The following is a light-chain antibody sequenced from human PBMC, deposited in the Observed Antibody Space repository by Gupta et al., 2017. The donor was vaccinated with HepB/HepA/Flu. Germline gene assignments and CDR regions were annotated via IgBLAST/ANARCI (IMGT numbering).Light chain of an antibody. V-gene: IGLV2-14*03. CDR1: SSDVGGYNY. J-gene: IGLJ3*02. Sequence: QSALTQPASVSGSPGQSITISCTGTSSDVGGYNYVSWYQQHPGKAPKLMIHDVSNRPSGVSNRFSGSKSGNTASLTISGLQAEDEADYYCSSYTSSISWVFGGGTKLTVL. CDR2: DVS. CDR3: SSYTSSISWV.